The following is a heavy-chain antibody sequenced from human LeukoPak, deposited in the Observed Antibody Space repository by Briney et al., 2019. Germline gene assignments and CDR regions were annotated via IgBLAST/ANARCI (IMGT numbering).Heavy chain of an antibody. CDR2: IYPGDSDI. CDR3: ARRHYDILTGYYYFDY. J-gene: IGHJ4*02. Sequence: GESLKISCKGSGYIFTSYWIGWVRQMPGKGLEWMGIIYPGDSDIRYSPSFQGQVTISADKSISTAYLQWSSLKASDTAMYYCARRHYDILTGYYYFDYWGQGTLVTVSS. D-gene: IGHD3-9*01. CDR1: GYIFTSYW. V-gene: IGHV5-51*01.